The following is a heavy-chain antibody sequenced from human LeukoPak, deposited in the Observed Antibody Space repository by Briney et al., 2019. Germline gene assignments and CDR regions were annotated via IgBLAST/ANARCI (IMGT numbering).Heavy chain of an antibody. J-gene: IGHJ4*02. D-gene: IGHD5-18*01. CDR1: GGSFSGYY. CDR2: INHSGST. V-gene: IGHV4-34*01. CDR3: AIDTAMVTNY. Sequence: SETLSLTCAVYGGSFSGYYWGWIRQPPGKGLEWIGEINHSGSTNYNPSLKSRVTISVDTSKNQFSLKLSSVTAADTAVYYCAIDTAMVTNYWGQGTLVTVSS.